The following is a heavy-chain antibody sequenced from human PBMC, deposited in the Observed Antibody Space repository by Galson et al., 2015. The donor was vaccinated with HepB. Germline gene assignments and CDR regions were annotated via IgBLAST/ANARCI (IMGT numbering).Heavy chain of an antibody. D-gene: IGHD3-10*02. V-gene: IGHV3-23*01. CDR3: AKYVPRSNLVGAYDF. J-gene: IGHJ4*02. CDR1: GFTFSNSA. Sequence: SLRLSCAASGFTFSNSAMNWVRRAPGKGLELASYISESGDRTYYAASVMGRFTISRDNSKNEVYLQMHSLRAGDTAVYYCAKYVPRSNLVGAYDFWGQGTPVTVSS. CDR2: ISESGDRT.